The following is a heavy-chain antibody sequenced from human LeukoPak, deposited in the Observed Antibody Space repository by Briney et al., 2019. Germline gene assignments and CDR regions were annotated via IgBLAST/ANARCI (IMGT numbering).Heavy chain of an antibody. V-gene: IGHV3-66*01. CDR2: IYSGGST. J-gene: IGHJ4*02. CDR3: AYSGSYYTFDY. Sequence: PGGSLRLSCAASGFTFSSYAMSWVRQAPGKGLEWVSIIYSGGSTYYADSVKGRFTISRDNSKNTLYLQMNSLRAEDTAVYYCAYSGSYYTFDYWGQGTLVTVSS. CDR1: GFTFSSYA. D-gene: IGHD1-26*01.